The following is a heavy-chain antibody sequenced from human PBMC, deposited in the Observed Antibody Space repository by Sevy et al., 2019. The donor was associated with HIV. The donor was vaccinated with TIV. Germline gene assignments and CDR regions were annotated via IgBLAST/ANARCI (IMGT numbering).Heavy chain of an antibody. D-gene: IGHD5-18*01. J-gene: IGHJ3*02. Sequence: GGSLRLSCAASGLTFSDYYMSWIRQAPGKGLEWVSHISSSGSTIYYADSVKGRFTISRDNAKNSLYLQMNSLRAEDTAVYYCARDLLDTAMVYIPNAFDIWGQWTMVTVSS. CDR2: ISSSGSTI. V-gene: IGHV3-11*01. CDR1: GLTFSDYY. CDR3: ARDLLDTAMVYIPNAFDI.